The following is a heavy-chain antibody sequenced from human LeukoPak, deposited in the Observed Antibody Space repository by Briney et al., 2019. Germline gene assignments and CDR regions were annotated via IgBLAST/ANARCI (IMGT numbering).Heavy chain of an antibody. CDR3: GSYIRNVHYYRDV. J-gene: IGHJ6*03. D-gene: IGHD1-1*01. CDR1: GGSFDSKY. CDR2: IYTSGST. V-gene: IGHV4-4*09. Sequence: PSETLSLTCSVSGGSFDSKYWSWIRQPPGKGLEWIGYIYTSGSTNFNPSLRSRVAMSIDTSKNHFSLKVYSVTAAVTAAYYCGSYIRNVHYYRDVWGKETTLIVSS.